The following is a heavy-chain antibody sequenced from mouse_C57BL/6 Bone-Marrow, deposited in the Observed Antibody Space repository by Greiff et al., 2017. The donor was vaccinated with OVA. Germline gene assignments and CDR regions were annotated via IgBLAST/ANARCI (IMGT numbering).Heavy chain of an antibody. D-gene: IGHD2-4*01. CDR1: GFNIKDDY. J-gene: IGHJ4*01. Sequence: VQLKESGAELVRPGASVKLSCTASGFNIKDDYMHWVKQRPEQGLEWIGWIDPENGDTEYASKFQGKATITADTSSNTAYLQLSSLTSEDTAVYYCTTSYDLGYAMDYWGQGTSVTVSS. CDR3: TTSYDLGYAMDY. V-gene: IGHV14-4*01. CDR2: IDPENGDT.